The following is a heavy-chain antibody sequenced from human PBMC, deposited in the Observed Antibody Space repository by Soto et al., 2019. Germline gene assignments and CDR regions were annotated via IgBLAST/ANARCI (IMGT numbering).Heavy chain of an antibody. J-gene: IGHJ6*02. CDR1: GFTFSDYY. CDR3: ARAIPALTGTLDV. D-gene: IGHD1-20*01. V-gene: IGHV3-11*01. Sequence: GGALRLSCSASGFTFSDYYMTWIRQAPGKGLKWVSYISSSGSTIYYADSVKGRFTISRDNAKNSLYLRMNSLRAEDTAVYYCARAIPALTGTLDVWGQGTAVTVS. CDR2: ISSSGSTI.